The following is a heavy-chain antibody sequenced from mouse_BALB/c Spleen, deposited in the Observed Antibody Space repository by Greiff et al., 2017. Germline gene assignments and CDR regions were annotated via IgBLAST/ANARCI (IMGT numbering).Heavy chain of an antibody. Sequence: EVQGVASGGGLVQPGGSRKLSCAASGFTFSSFGMHWVRQAPEKGLEWVAYISSGSSTIYYADTVKGRFTISRDNPKNTLFLQMTSLRSEDTAMYYCARNHGDWYFDVWGAGTTVTVSS. V-gene: IGHV5-17*02. CDR1: GFTFSSFG. CDR2: ISSGSSTI. CDR3: ARNHGDWYFDV. J-gene: IGHJ1*01.